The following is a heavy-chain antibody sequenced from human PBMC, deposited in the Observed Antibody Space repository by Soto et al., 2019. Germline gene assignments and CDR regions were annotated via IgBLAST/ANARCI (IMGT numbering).Heavy chain of an antibody. CDR2: IRSKANSYAT. J-gene: IGHJ4*02. CDR1: GFTFSGSA. Sequence: GGSLRLSCAASGFTFSGSALHWVRQASGKGLGWVGRIRSKANSYATAYVASVKGRFTISRDDSKNTAYLQMNSLKTEDTAVYYCTTYSSGWSFYYWGQGTLVTVSS. CDR3: TTYSSGWSFYY. D-gene: IGHD6-19*01. V-gene: IGHV3-73*01.